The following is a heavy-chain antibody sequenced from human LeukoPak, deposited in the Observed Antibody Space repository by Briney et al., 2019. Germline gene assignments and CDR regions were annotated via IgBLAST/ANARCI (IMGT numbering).Heavy chain of an antibody. J-gene: IGHJ5*02. Sequence: GGSLRLSCAASGFTFSSYAMSWVRQAPGKGLEWVSVISGSGGSTYYADSVKGRFTISRDNSKNTLYLQMNSLRAEDTAVYYCARGRIAGENWFDPWGQGTLVTVSS. CDR3: ARGRIAGENWFDP. CDR2: ISGSGGST. D-gene: IGHD1-26*01. CDR1: GFTFSSYA. V-gene: IGHV3-23*01.